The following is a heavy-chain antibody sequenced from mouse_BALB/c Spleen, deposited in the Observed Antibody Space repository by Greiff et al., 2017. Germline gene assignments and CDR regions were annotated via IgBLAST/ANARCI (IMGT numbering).Heavy chain of an antibody. Sequence: EVKLVESGPSLVKPSQTLSLTCSVTGDSITSGYWNWIRKFPGNKLEYMGYISYSGSTYYNPSLKSRISITRDTSKNQYYLQLNSVTTEDTATYYCARGKAGGGLRYFDVWGAGTTVTVSS. CDR1: GDSITSGY. J-gene: IGHJ1*01. D-gene: IGHD2-2*01. CDR3: ARGKAGGGLRYFDV. CDR2: ISYSGST. V-gene: IGHV3-8*02.